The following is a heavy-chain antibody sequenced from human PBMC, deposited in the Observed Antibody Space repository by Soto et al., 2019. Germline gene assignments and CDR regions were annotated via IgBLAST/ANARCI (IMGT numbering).Heavy chain of an antibody. V-gene: IGHV3-23*01. CDR3: AKDGNRLLLKAALVFDY. CDR1: GFTFSSYA. D-gene: IGHD3-22*01. CDR2: ISGSGGST. Sequence: PGGSLRLSCTVSGFTFSSYAMSWVRQAPGKGLEWVSAISGSGGSTYYADSVKGRFTISRDNSKNTLYLQMTSLRAEDTAVYYCAKDGNRLLLKAALVFDYWGQGTLVTVSS. J-gene: IGHJ4*02.